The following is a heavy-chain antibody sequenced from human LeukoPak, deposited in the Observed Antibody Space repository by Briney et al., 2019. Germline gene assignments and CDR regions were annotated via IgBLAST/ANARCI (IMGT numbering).Heavy chain of an antibody. D-gene: IGHD4-23*01. CDR1: GYFIRLSYY. J-gene: IGHJ6*03. CDR2: IYHSEPT. V-gene: IGHV4-38-2*02. CDR3: ASLHYDGNYGYYYYYMDV. Sequence: SETLSLTCTVSGYFIRLSYYWGWIGQPPGKGLDWMGHIYHSEPTYYTQSLESRDAIYVDTSKNQLSLKQSSVTAPDTPVYHCASLHYDGNYGYYYYYMDVWGKGTTVTISS.